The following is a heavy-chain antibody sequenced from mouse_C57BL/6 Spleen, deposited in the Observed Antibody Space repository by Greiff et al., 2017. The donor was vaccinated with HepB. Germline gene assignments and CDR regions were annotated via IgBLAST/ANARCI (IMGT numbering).Heavy chain of an antibody. J-gene: IGHJ4*01. D-gene: IGHD3-2*02. CDR1: GFSLTSYG. V-gene: IGHV2-6*03. Sequence: QVQLQQSGPGLVAPSQSLSITCTVSGFSLTSYGVHWVRQPPGKGLEWLVVIWSDGSTTYNSALKSRLSISKDNSKSQVFLKMNSLQTDDTAMYYCARLAQATEYYAMDYWGQGTSVTVSS. CDR2: IWSDGST. CDR3: ARLAQATEYYAMDY.